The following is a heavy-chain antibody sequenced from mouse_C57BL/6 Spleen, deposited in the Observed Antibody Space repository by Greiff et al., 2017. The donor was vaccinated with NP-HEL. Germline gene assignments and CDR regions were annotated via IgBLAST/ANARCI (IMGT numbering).Heavy chain of an antibody. J-gene: IGHJ4*01. Sequence: EVQLQESGPGLVKPSQSLSLTCSVTGYSITSGYYWNWIRQFPGNKLEWMGYISYDGSNNYNPSLKNRISITRDTSKNQFFLKLNSVTTEDTATYYCARERPRSRHYAMDYWGQGTSVTVSS. CDR2: ISYDGSN. CDR1: GYSITSGYY. V-gene: IGHV3-6*01. CDR3: ARERPRSRHYAMDY.